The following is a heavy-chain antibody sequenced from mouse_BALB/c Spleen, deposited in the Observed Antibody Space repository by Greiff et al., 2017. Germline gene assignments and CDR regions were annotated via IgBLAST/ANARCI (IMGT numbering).Heavy chain of an antibody. D-gene: IGHD3-1*01. CDR2: ILPGSGST. V-gene: IGHV1-9*01. CDR1: GYTFSSYW. J-gene: IGHJ4*01. CDR3: ARGELGLPPYAMDY. Sequence: VQLQQSGAELMKPGASVKISCKATGYTFSSYWIEWVKQRPGHGLEWIGEILPGSGSTNYNEKFKGKATFTADTSSNTAYMQLSSLTSEDSAVYYCARGELGLPPYAMDYWGQGTSVTVSS.